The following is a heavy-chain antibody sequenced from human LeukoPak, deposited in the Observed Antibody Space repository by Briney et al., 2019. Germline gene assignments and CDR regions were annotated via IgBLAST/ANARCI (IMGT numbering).Heavy chain of an antibody. V-gene: IGHV3-33*08. CDR1: GFTFSSYG. CDR2: IWYGGSNE. J-gene: IGHJ4*02. Sequence: GGSLRLSCAASGFTFSSYGMHWVRQAPGKGLEWVAVIWYGGSNEYYADSVKGRFTISRDNSKNTLYLQMNSLRTEDTAVYYYARGQYYDYVWGSYRPPHFPFDYWGQGTLVTVSS. D-gene: IGHD3-16*02. CDR3: ARGQYYDYVWGSYRPPHFPFDY.